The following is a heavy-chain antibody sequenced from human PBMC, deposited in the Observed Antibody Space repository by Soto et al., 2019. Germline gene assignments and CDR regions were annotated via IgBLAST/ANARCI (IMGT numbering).Heavy chain of an antibody. J-gene: IGHJ5*02. CDR3: AREGGHNYGLGRGHPFDP. Sequence: QVQLVQSGAEVKKSGSSVKISCKTAGGTFKRYAISWVRQAPGRGLEWMGAIIPMFGSPNYAQKFQGRLTITADESTNTVYMEMSSLRFDDTAVYYCAREGGHNYGLGRGHPFDPWGQGTLVTVS. V-gene: IGHV1-69*01. D-gene: IGHD4-17*01. CDR2: IIPMFGSP. CDR1: GGTFKRYA.